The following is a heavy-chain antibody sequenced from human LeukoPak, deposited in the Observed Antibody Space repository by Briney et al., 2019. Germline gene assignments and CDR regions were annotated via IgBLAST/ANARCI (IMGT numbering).Heavy chain of an antibody. J-gene: IGHJ6*03. D-gene: IGHD2-15*01. CDR2: IIPTFGTA. CDR1: GGTFSSYA. CDR3: AGKNCSGGSCYSGAFRARSGYYMDV. Sequence: RASLKVSCKASGGTFSSYAISWVREAPGQRLEWMGRIIPTFGTANYGQKCEGQVTITAEESTRKAYMELSSLRSEDTAVYYCAGKNCSGGSCYSGAFRARSGYYMDVWGKGTTVTVSS. V-gene: IGHV1-69*15.